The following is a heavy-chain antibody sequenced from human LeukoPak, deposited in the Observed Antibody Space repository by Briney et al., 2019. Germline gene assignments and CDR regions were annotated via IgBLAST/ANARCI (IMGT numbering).Heavy chain of an antibody. J-gene: IGHJ6*02. CDR1: GFTVSSNY. Sequence: PGGSLRLSCAASGFTVSSNYMSWVRQAPGKGLEWVSVIYSGGSTYYADSVKGRFTISRDNSKNTLYLQMNSLRAEGTAVYYCAAPLWFGELSPTGYYGMDVWGQGTTVTVSS. CDR3: AAPLWFGELSPTGYYGMDV. CDR2: IYSGGST. D-gene: IGHD3-10*01. V-gene: IGHV3-53*01.